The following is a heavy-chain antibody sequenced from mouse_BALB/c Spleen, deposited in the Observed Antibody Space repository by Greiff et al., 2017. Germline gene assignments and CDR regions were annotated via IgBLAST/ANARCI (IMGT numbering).Heavy chain of an antibody. V-gene: IGHV5-17*02. D-gene: IGHD1-1*01. Sequence: DVMLVESGGGLVQPGGSRKLSCAASGFTFSSFGMHWVRQAPEKGLEWVAYISSGSSTIYYADTVKGRFTISRDNPKNTLFLQMTSLRSEDTAMYYCARGGITRYFDYWGQGTTLTVSS. CDR2: ISSGSSTI. CDR1: GFTFSSFG. CDR3: ARGGITRYFDY. J-gene: IGHJ2*01.